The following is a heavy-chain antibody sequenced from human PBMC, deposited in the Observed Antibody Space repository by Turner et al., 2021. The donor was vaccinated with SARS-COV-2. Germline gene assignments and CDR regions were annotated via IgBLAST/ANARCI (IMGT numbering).Heavy chain of an antibody. CDR3: ARDLLAYGMDV. J-gene: IGHJ6*02. V-gene: IGHV3-53*04. D-gene: IGHD3-3*02. CDR2: IYSGGST. CDR1: GVTVSSNY. Sequence: EVQLVESGGDLVQPGGSLRLSCTASGVTVSSNYMSWVRQAPGKGLEWVSVIYSGGSTFYADSVKGRFTISRHNSKNTLYLQMNSLRAEDTAVYYCARDLLAYGMDVWGQGTTVTVSS.